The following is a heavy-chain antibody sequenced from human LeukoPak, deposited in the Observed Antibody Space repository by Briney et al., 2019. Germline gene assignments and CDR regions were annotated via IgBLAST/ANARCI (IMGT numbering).Heavy chain of an antibody. Sequence: PGGSLRLSCAASGFTFDDYAMHWVRQAPGKGLEWVSGISWNSGSIGYADSVKGRFTISRDNAKNSLYLQMNSLRAEDTALYYCAKAVSRFIAVADYDYWGQGTLVTVSS. J-gene: IGHJ4*02. CDR2: ISWNSGSI. CDR3: AKAVSRFIAVADYDY. CDR1: GFTFDDYA. V-gene: IGHV3-9*01. D-gene: IGHD6-19*01.